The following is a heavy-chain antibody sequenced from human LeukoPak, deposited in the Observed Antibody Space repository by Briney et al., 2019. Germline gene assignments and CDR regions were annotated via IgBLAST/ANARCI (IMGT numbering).Heavy chain of an antibody. Sequence: SETLSLTCTVSGGSISSYYWSWIRQPPGKGLEWIGYIYYSGSTNYNPSLKSRVTISVDTSKNQFSLKLSSVTAADTAVYYCARALEREYSSGWHQTFWYFDLWGRGTLVTVSS. CDR1: GGSISSYY. CDR2: IYYSGST. V-gene: IGHV4-59*01. J-gene: IGHJ2*01. D-gene: IGHD6-19*01. CDR3: ARALEREYSSGWHQTFWYFDL.